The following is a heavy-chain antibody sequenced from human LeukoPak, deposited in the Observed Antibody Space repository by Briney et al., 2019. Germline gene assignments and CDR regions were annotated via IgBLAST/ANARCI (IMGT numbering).Heavy chain of an antibody. V-gene: IGHV4-59*01. CDR1: GGSISSYY. CDR2: IYYSGST. J-gene: IGHJ4*02. Sequence: SETLSLTCTVSGGSISSYYWSWVRQPPGKGLEWVGYIYYSGSTNYNHSLKSRVTISVDTSKNQFSLKLSSVTAADTAVYYCARVYYDSSGYYFDYWGQGTLVTVSS. D-gene: IGHD3-22*01. CDR3: ARVYYDSSGYYFDY.